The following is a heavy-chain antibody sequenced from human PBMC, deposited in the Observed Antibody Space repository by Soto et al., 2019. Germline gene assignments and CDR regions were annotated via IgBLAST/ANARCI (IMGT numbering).Heavy chain of an antibody. D-gene: IGHD6-13*01. J-gene: IGHJ6*01. V-gene: IGHV3-53*01. CDR3: ARDSGIAAERYYYYYGMDV. CDR1: VFTVSSNY. CDR2: IYSGGST. Sequence: VGSLRLSCASSVFTVSSNYMSCVRHSPGKWLEWVSVIYSGGSTYYADSVKGRFTISRDNSKNTLYLQMNSLRAEDTAVYYCARDSGIAAERYYYYYGMDVWGQGTTVTVSS.